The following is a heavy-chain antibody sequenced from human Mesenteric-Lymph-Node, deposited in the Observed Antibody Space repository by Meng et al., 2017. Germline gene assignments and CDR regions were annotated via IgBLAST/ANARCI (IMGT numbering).Heavy chain of an antibody. CDR3: AHTGGYCGSTSCLDY. Sequence: SGPTLVKPTETLTLTCTVSGFSLSNARMGVSWIRQPPGKALEWLAHIFSNDEKSYSTSLKSRLTISKDTSKSQVVLTMTNMDPVDTATYYCAHTGGYCGSTSCLDYWGQGTLVTVSS. J-gene: IGHJ4*02. CDR2: IFSNDEK. V-gene: IGHV2-26*01. D-gene: IGHD2-2*01. CDR1: GFSLSNARMG.